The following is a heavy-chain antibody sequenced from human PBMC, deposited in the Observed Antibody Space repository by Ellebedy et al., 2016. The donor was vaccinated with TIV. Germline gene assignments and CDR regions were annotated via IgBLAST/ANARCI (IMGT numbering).Heavy chain of an antibody. Sequence: MPGGSLRLSCTVSGGSISSYYWSWIRQPPGKGLEWIGYIYYSGSTNYNPSLKSRVTISVDTSKNQFSLNLRSVTAADTAVYYCARVNRIRVAGPDYWYFDLWGRGTLATVSS. D-gene: IGHD6-19*01. J-gene: IGHJ2*01. CDR2: IYYSGST. CDR3: ARVNRIRVAGPDYWYFDL. V-gene: IGHV4-59*01. CDR1: GGSISSYY.